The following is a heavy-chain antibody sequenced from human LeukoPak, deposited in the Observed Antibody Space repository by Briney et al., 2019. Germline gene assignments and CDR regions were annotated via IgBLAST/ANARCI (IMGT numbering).Heavy chain of an antibody. Sequence: PGGSLRLSCAASGFTFGSYWMSWVRQAPGKGLEWVANIKQDGSEKYYVDSVKGRFTISRDNAKNSLYLQMNSLRAEDTAVYYCARDSGAQRWLQYNSAFDIWGQGTMVTVSS. V-gene: IGHV3-7*01. J-gene: IGHJ3*02. CDR3: ARDSGAQRWLQYNSAFDI. CDR1: GFTFGSYW. CDR2: IKQDGSEK. D-gene: IGHD5-24*01.